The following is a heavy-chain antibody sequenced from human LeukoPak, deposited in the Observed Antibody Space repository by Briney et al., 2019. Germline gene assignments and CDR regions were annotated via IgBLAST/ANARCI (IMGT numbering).Heavy chain of an antibody. CDR3: XXSWIRQQRDS. D-gene: IGHD1-1*01. CDR2: ITPDGSGK. CDR1: GFSFRDYW. Sequence: GGSLRLSCAASGFSFRDYWMSWVRQAPGKGLEWVADITPDGSGKTYVDSVKGRFTISRDNAKQSLYVQMDTLTAEDTAVYYXXXSWIRQQRDSWGQGTLVTVSS. J-gene: IGHJ4*02. V-gene: IGHV3-7*01.